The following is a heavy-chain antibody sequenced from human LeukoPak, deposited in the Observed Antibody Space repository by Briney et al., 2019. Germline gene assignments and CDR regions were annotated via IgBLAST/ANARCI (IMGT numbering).Heavy chain of an antibody. D-gene: IGHD2-21*01. CDR2: INHNSGDT. CDR1: GYTFSVYH. Sequence: GSVRVSCTASGYTFSVYHMNWVRLAPGQGLEWMAWINHNSGDTNYAQTFKGRVTITRDTSNSTVYMEVNSLRLDDTAVYYCALIPVGSLAFDFWGQGTLVSVSS. V-gene: IGHV1-2*02. J-gene: IGHJ4*02. CDR3: ALIPVGSLAFDF.